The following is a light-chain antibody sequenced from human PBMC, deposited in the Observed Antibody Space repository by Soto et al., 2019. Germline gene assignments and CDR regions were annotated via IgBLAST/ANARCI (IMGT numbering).Light chain of an antibody. CDR3: QQSYTPASIT. CDR2: AAS. J-gene: IGKJ5*01. V-gene: IGKV1-39*01. CDR1: QSISRN. Sequence: DLQMTQSPSSLSASVGDRVTITCRASQSISRNLNWYQHKPGKAPKRLIYAASSLQNGVPSWFSGGASGTEFTLSLSSLQPEDFGTYYCQQSYTPASITFGQGTRLEIK.